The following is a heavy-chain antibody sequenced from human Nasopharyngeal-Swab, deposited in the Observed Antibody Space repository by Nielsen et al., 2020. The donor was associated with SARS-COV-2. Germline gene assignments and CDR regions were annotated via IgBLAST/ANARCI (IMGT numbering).Heavy chain of an antibody. J-gene: IGHJ5*02. CDR3: ARGFDP. CDR2: IYYSGST. V-gene: IGHV4-59*13. Sequence: SETRSLTCALYGGSFSGYYWSWIRQPPGKGLEWIGYIYYSGSTNYNPSLKSRVTISVDTSKNQFSLKLSSVTAADTAVYYCARGFDPWGQRTLVTVSS. CDR1: GGSFSGYY.